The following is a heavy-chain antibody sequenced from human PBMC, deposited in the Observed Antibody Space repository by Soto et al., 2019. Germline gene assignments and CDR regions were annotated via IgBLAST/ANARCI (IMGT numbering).Heavy chain of an antibody. CDR2: TYYRSKWYY. V-gene: IGHV6-1*01. J-gene: IGHJ6*02. D-gene: IGHD3-10*01. CDR1: GDSVSSNSAA. CDR3: AREGQRITMVRGVIMYYYYGMDV. Sequence: SQTLSLTCAISGDSVSSNSAAWNWIRQSPSRGLEWLGRTYYRSKWYYGYAISVKSRLTINPDTSKNQFSLQLNSVTPEDTAVYYCAREGQRITMVRGVIMYYYYGMDVWGQGTTVTVSS.